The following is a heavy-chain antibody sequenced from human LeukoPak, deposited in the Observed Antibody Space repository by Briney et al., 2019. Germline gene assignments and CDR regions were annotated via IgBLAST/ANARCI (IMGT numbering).Heavy chain of an antibody. V-gene: IGHV4-59*01. CDR1: GGSISRYY. CDR2: IDNSGNT. D-gene: IGHD3-10*01. Sequence: SETLSLTCTVSGGSISRYYWSWIRRPPGKGLEWIGYIDNSGNTNYNPSLKSQVTISVDKSKNQFSLKLSFVTAADTAMYYCARSDYHNSGSHTVFDAFDIWGQGTRVTVSS. CDR3: ARSDYHNSGSHTVFDAFDI. J-gene: IGHJ3*02.